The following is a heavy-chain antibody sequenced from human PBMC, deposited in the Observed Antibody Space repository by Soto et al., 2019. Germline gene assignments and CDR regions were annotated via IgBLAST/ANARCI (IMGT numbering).Heavy chain of an antibody. CDR2: IYHSGST. CDR1: GGSISSSNW. Sequence: QVQLQESGPGLVKPSGTLSLTCAVSGGSISSSNWWSWVRQPPGKGLEWIGEIYHSGSTNYNPSLKSRGTISVDKSKNQVSLRLSSVSAADTAVYYCAIRDSYSSSWYFDYWGQGTLFTVSS. D-gene: IGHD6-13*01. CDR3: AIRDSYSSSWYFDY. V-gene: IGHV4-4*02. J-gene: IGHJ4*02.